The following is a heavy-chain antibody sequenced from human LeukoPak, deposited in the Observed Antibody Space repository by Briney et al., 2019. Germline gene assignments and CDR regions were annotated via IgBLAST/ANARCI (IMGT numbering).Heavy chain of an antibody. CDR2: ISYDGSNK. V-gene: IGHV3-30-3*01. Sequence: PGGSLRLSCAASGFTFSSYAMHWVRQAPGKGLEWVAVISYDGSNKYYADSVEGRFTISRDNSKNTLYLQMNSLRAEDTAVYYCASGRGWLDLHDAFDIWGQGTMVTVSS. CDR1: GFTFSSYA. CDR3: ASGRGWLDLHDAFDI. D-gene: IGHD6-19*01. J-gene: IGHJ3*02.